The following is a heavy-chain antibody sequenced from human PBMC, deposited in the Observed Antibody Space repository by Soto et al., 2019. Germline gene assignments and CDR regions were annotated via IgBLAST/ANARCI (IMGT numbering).Heavy chain of an antibody. J-gene: IGHJ6*02. CDR1: GFNFNAYV. CDR3: AKKSCSSPGCPYGMDV. V-gene: IGHV3-23*01. D-gene: IGHD2-2*01. CDR2: ISFTGDSR. Sequence: GGSLRLSCAASGFNFNAYVMNWVRQAPGKGLEWVSIISFTGDSRYYADSVKDRFTISRDNSQNTLYLQMNSLRAEDTAVYYCAKKSCSSPGCPYGMDVWGQGTSVTVSS.